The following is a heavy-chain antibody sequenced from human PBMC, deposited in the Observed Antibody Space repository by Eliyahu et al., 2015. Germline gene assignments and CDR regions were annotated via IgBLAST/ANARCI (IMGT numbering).Heavy chain of an antibody. CDR3: ARDSADYGDYVAPKD. CDR2: IYTSGST. Sequence: WIRQPAGKGLEWIGRIYTSGSTNYNPSLKSRVTMSVDTSKNQFSLKLSSVTAADTAVYYCARDSADYGDYVAPKDWGQGTLVTVSS. J-gene: IGHJ4*02. D-gene: IGHD4-17*01. V-gene: IGHV4-4*07.